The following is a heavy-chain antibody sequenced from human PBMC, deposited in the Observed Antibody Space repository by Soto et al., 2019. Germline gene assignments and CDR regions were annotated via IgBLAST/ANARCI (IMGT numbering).Heavy chain of an antibody. V-gene: IGHV1-69*13. CDR2: IIPIFGTA. CDR3: SSHSSSWYSWFDP. Sequence: SVKVSCKASGGTFSSYAISWLRQAPGQGLEWMGGIIPIFGTANYAQKFQGRVTITADESTSTAYMELSSLRSEDTAVYYCSSHSSSWYSWFDPWGQGTLVTVSS. J-gene: IGHJ5*02. D-gene: IGHD6-13*01. CDR1: GGTFSSYA.